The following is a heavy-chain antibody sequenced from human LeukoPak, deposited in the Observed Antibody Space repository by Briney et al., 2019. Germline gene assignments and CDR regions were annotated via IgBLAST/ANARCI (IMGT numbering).Heavy chain of an antibody. CDR2: IYYSGST. CDR3: AREGRGGFDY. CDR1: GGSISSYY. J-gene: IGHJ4*02. V-gene: IGHV4-59*01. Sequence: PSEPLSLTCTVSGGSISSYYWSWIRQPPGKGLEWIGYIYYSGSTNYNPSLKSRVTISVDTSKNQFSLKLSSVTAADTAVYYCAREGRGGFDYWGQGTLVTVSS. D-gene: IGHD3-16*01.